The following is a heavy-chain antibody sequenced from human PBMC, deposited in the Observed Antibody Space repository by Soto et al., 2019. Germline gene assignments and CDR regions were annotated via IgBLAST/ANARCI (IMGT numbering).Heavy chain of an antibody. Sequence: QPGGSLRLSCAASGFTFSSYAMHWVRQAPGKGLEWVAVISYDGSNKYYADSVKGRFTISRDNSKNTLYLQMNSLRAEDTAVYYCARDPPSFYRAVVTQGGNWFDPWGQGTLVTVSS. CDR2: ISYDGSNK. CDR1: GFTFSSYA. J-gene: IGHJ5*02. V-gene: IGHV3-30-3*01. CDR3: ARDPPSFYRAVVTQGGNWFDP. D-gene: IGHD6-19*01.